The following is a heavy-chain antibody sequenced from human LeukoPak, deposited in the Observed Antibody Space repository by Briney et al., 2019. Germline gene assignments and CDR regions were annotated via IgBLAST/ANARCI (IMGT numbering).Heavy chain of an antibody. J-gene: IGHJ4*02. CDR2: ISIIRNYI. CDR3: ARGPGSSSWYVTLEGGYYFDY. D-gene: IGHD6-13*01. CDR1: QFSFSVYS. Sequence: GGSLRLSCAAPQFSFSVYSARWVRQAPGKGLEWVSYISIIRNYIYYADSVKGRFTVSSDNAKNSLYLQMNSLRAKDTAVFYFARGPGSSSWYVTLEGGYYFDYWGQGSLVTVSS. V-gene: IGHV3-21*01.